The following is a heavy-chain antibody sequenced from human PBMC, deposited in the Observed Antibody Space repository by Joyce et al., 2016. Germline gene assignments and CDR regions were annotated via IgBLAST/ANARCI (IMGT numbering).Heavy chain of an antibody. CDR3: ARGQGELAYIDY. CDR1: GYSFSRYT. CDR2: LFPGLHVT. D-gene: IGHD1-26*01. J-gene: IGHJ4*02. V-gene: IGHV1-69*02. Sequence: QVQLVQSGAQVKKPGSSVKVCCKASGYSFSRYTFNWVRHAPGKGLEWVGMLFPGLHVTNYAKKFHGRVTSSADKSASTVYMDLSSLTIDDTAVYYCARGQGELAYIDYWGQGTLVTVSS.